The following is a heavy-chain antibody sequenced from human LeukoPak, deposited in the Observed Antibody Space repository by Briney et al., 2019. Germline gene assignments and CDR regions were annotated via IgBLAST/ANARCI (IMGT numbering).Heavy chain of an antibody. V-gene: IGHV3-33*08. D-gene: IGHD3-22*01. CDR2: IWYDGSNK. CDR3: ARAAYDSSGYLTL. J-gene: IGHJ4*02. Sequence: GGSLRLSCAASGLTFSSYWMSWVRQAPGKGLEWVAVIWYDGSNKYHADSVKGRFTISRDNSKNKFYLQMNSLRAEDTAVYYCARAAYDSSGYLTLWGQGTLVTVSS. CDR1: GLTFSSYW.